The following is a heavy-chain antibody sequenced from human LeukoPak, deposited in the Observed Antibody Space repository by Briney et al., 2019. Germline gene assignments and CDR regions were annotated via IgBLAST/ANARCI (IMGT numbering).Heavy chain of an antibody. CDR3: ARDLVYSLDY. V-gene: IGHV3-48*03. CDR1: GFTFSSYE. J-gene: IGHJ4*02. CDR2: ISSSGSTI. D-gene: IGHD5-18*01. Sequence: PGGSLRLSCAASGFTFSSYEMNWVRQAPGKGLEWVSCISSSGSTIYYADSVKGRFTISRDNAKNSLYLQMNSLRAEDTAVYYCARDLVYSLDYWGQGTLVTVSS.